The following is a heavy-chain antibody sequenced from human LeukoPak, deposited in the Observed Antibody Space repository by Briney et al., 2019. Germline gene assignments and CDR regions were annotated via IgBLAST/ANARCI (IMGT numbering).Heavy chain of an antibody. CDR3: ASGIRCSSTSCYDY. Sequence: PGGSLRLSCAASGFTFSSYEMNWVRQAPGKGLEWVSCISSSGSTIYYADSVKGRFTISRDNAKNSLYLQMNSLRAEDTAVYYCASGIRCSSTSCYDYWGQGTLVTVSS. CDR1: GFTFSSYE. CDR2: ISSSGSTI. V-gene: IGHV3-48*03. D-gene: IGHD2-2*01. J-gene: IGHJ4*02.